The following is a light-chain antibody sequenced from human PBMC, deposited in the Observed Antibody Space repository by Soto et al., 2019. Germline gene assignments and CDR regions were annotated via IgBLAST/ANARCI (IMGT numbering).Light chain of an antibody. V-gene: IGLV3-21*04. J-gene: IGLJ1*01. CDR1: NIGDKR. Sequence: SYELTQPPSVSVAPEKTATITCGGNNIGDKRVHWYRQKPGQAPVLLISYDSNRPSGIPERFSGSNSGNTATLTISRVEAGDEADYYCQVWDIMTDNYVFGGGTKLTVL. CDR3: QVWDIMTDNYV. CDR2: YDS.